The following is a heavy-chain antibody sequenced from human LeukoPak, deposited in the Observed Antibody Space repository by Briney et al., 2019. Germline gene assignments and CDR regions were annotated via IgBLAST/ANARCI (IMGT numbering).Heavy chain of an antibody. D-gene: IGHD3-3*01. CDR2: IYSGGST. CDR3: ARAAPLSGYGWDYYYYGMDV. Sequence: GGSLRLSCAASGFTVSGNYMSWVRQAPGKGLEWVSIIYSGGSTYYADSVKGRFTISRDNSKNTLYLQMNSLRAEDTAVYYCARAAPLSGYGWDYYYYGMDVWGQGTTVTVSS. CDR1: GFTVSGNY. J-gene: IGHJ6*02. V-gene: IGHV3-53*01.